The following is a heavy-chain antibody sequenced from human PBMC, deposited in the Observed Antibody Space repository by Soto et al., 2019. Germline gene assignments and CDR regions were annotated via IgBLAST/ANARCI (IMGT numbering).Heavy chain of an antibody. Sequence: QVQLVQSGAEVKKPGASVKVSCKASGYTFTSYYMHWVRQAPGQGLEWMGIINPSGGSTSYAQKFQGRVTMTRDTSTSTVYMELSSLRSEDTAVYYCARETLGRNAADMWLAEYNWFDPWGQGTLVTVSS. V-gene: IGHV1-46*01. CDR3: ARETLGRNAADMWLAEYNWFDP. CDR1: GYTFTSYY. J-gene: IGHJ5*02. D-gene: IGHD6-19*01. CDR2: INPSGGST.